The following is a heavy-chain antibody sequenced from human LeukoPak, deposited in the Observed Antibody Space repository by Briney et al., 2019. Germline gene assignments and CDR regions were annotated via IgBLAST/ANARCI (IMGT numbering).Heavy chain of an antibody. CDR3: AKVPPNYYDSSGHYDY. J-gene: IGHJ4*02. V-gene: IGHV3-23*01. Sequence: PGGSLRLSCAASGFTFSSYAMSWVRQAPGKGLEWVSAISGSGGSTYYADSVKGRFTISRDNSKNTLYLQMNSLRAEDTAVYYCAKVPPNYYDSSGHYDYWGQGTLVTVSS. CDR1: GFTFSSYA. D-gene: IGHD3-22*01. CDR2: ISGSGGST.